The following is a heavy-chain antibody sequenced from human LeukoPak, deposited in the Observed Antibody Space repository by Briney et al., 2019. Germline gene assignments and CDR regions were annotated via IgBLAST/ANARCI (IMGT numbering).Heavy chain of an antibody. Sequence: ASVKVSCKASGYTFTSYDINWVRQATGQGLEWMGWMNPNSGNTGYAQKFQGRVTITADESTSTAYMELSSLRSEDTAVYYCARDRLFTTVVTPHYYMDVWGKGTTVTVSS. V-gene: IGHV1-8*03. CDR2: MNPNSGNT. D-gene: IGHD4-23*01. CDR1: GYTFTSYD. J-gene: IGHJ6*03. CDR3: ARDRLFTTVVTPHYYMDV.